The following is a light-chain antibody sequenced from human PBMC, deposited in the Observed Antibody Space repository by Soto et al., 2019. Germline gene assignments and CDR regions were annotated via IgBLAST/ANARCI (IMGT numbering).Light chain of an antibody. V-gene: IGKV3-15*01. CDR1: QSAGSK. J-gene: IGKJ1*01. CDR3: QQYNQWPQT. CDR2: GAS. Sequence: EIVMTQSPGTLSVSPGESATLSCRASQSAGSKLAWYQQKPGQTPRLLIYGASTRGTGIPARFRGSGSGTEFTLTISSLKSEDFAVYYCQQYNQWPQTFGQGTKVEIK.